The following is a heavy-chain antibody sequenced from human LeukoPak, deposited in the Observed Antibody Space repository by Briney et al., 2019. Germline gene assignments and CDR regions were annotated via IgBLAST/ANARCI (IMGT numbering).Heavy chain of an antibody. CDR1: GFTVSSNY. V-gene: IGHV3-33*08. Sequence: GGSLRLSCAASGFTVSSNYMTWVRQAPGKGLEWVAVIWYDGSNKYYADSVKGRFTISRDNSKNTLYLQMNSLRAEDTAVYYCARDGYYYDSSGYYYVGYFDYWGQGTLVTVSS. CDR3: ARDGYYYDSSGYYYVGYFDY. J-gene: IGHJ4*02. CDR2: IWYDGSNK. D-gene: IGHD3-22*01.